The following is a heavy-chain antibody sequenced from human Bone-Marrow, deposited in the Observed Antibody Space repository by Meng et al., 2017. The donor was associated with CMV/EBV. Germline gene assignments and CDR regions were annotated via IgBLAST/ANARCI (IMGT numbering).Heavy chain of an antibody. CDR3: AKGAEQWLVRWVDY. D-gene: IGHD6-19*01. Sequence: GESLKISCAASGFTVTGNYMSWVRQAPGKGLEWVSAISGSGGSTYYADSVKGRFTISRDISKNTLYLQMNSLRAEDTAVYYCAKGAEQWLVRWVDYWGQGTLVTVSS. CDR2: ISGSGGST. J-gene: IGHJ4*02. CDR1: GFTVTGNY. V-gene: IGHV3-23*01.